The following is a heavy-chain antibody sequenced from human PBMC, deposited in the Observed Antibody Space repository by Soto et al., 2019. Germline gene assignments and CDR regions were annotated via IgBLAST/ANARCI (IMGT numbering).Heavy chain of an antibody. CDR2: IYYSGST. CDR1: GGSISSSSFH. D-gene: IGHD3-22*01. CDR3: ARYAHDYYDSSGYFNWFDP. J-gene: IGHJ5*02. V-gene: IGHV4-39*07. Sequence: SETLSLTCTVSGGSISSSSFHWGWIRQPPGKGLEWIGSIYYSGSTYYNPSLKSRVTISVDTSKNQFSLKLSSVTAADTAVYYCARYAHDYYDSSGYFNWFDPWGQGTLVTVSS.